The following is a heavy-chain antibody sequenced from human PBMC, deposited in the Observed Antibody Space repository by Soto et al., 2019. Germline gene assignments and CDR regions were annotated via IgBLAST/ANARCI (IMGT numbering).Heavy chain of an antibody. CDR2: ISGSGGST. CDR3: EKSPSEAGHDC. D-gene: IGHD6-13*01. CDR1: GFTFSSYA. J-gene: IGHJ4*02. V-gene: IGHV3-23*01. Sequence: EVQLLESGGGLVQPGGSLRLSCAASGFTFSSYAMSWVRQAPGKGLEWVSAISGSGGSTYYADSVKGRFTISRDNSKNTLYLQMTSLRAEDTALYYGEKSPSEAGHDCWGQGTLVTVSS.